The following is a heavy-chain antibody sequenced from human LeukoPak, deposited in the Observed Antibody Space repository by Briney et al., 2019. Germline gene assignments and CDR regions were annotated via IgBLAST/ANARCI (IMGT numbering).Heavy chain of an antibody. J-gene: IGHJ6*02. V-gene: IGHV3-21*01. CDR2: ISSSSSYI. CDR3: ARDLGYDFWSGYSRTYYGMDV. Sequence: GGSLRLSCAASGFTFSSYSMNWVRQAPGKGLEWVSSISSSSSYIYYADSVKGRFTISRDNAKNSLYLQINSLRAEDTAVYYCARDLGYDFWSGYSRTYYGMDVWGQGTTVTVSS. CDR1: GFTFSSYS. D-gene: IGHD3-3*01.